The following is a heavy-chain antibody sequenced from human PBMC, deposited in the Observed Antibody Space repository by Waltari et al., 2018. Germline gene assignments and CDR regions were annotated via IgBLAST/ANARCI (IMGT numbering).Heavy chain of an antibody. V-gene: IGHV5-51*01. D-gene: IGHD3-10*01. CDR1: GYRFNSYW. J-gene: IGHJ2*01. CDR3: ARHMEMGSIRADWYFDL. Sequence: EVQLVQSGAEVKKPGESLKIYCKGSGYRFNSYWIAWVRQMPGKGLEWMGIIYPGDFDTRYSPSFQGQVTISVDKSIDTAFLQWSSLKASDTAMYYCARHMEMGSIRADWYFDLWGRGTLVTVSS. CDR2: IYPGDFDT.